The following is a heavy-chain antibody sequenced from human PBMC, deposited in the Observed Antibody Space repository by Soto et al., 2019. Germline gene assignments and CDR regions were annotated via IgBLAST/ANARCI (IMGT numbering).Heavy chain of an antibody. CDR2: ITGSGGGT. Sequence: PGGSLRLSCAASGFTFSNCAMTWVRQAPGKGLEWVSVITGSGGGTYFVDSVKGRFTISRDNSKNTVYLQMNSLRAEDTAVYYCAKRPLTAAGFDYWGQGTLVTVSS. CDR1: GFTFSNCA. CDR3: AKRPLTAAGFDY. J-gene: IGHJ4*02. V-gene: IGHV3-23*01. D-gene: IGHD6-13*01.